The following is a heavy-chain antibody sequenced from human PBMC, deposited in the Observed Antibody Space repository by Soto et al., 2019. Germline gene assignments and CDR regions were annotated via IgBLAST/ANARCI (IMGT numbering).Heavy chain of an antibody. CDR1: GFTFTSSA. CDR3: AAENKAYYYYYGMDV. CDR2: IVVGSGNT. Sequence: GASVKVSCKASGFTFTSSAVQWVRQARGQRLEWIGWIVVGSGNTNYAQKFQERVTITRDMSTSTAYMELSSLRSEDTAVYYCAAENKAYYYYYGMDVRGQGTTVTSP. V-gene: IGHV1-58*01. J-gene: IGHJ6*02.